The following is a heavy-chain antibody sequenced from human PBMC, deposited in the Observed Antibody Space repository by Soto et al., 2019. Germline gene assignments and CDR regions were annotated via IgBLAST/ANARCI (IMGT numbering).Heavy chain of an antibody. CDR1: GFPFSDYY. CDR2: ISSSGRSV. J-gene: IGHJ4*02. V-gene: IGHV3-11*01. Sequence: QVQLVESGGGLVKPGGSLRLSCSGSGFPFSDYYMSWIRQAPGKGLEWLSYISSSGRSVNYADSVRGRFTISRDNAKNSLYLQMNSLRAEDTAVYYCARDERIVAAFAATRALKYWGQGTLVTVSS. CDR3: ARDERIVAAFAATRALKY. D-gene: IGHD2-15*01.